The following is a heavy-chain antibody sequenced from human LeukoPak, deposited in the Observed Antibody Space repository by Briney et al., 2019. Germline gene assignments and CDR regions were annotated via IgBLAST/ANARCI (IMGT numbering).Heavy chain of an antibody. CDR3: ARDPYDSSGYPPFTYYYYYMDV. D-gene: IGHD3-22*01. V-gene: IGHV3-64*01. Sequence: GGSLRLSCAASGFTFSSYAMHWVRQAPGKGLEYVSAISSNGGSTYYANSVKGRFTISRDNSKNTLYLQMGSLRAEDVAVYYCARDPYDSSGYPPFTYYYYYMDVWGKGTTVTVSS. CDR2: ISSNGGST. J-gene: IGHJ6*03. CDR1: GFTFSSYA.